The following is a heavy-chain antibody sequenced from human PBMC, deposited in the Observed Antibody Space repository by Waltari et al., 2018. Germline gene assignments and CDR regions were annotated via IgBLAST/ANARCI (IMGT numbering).Heavy chain of an antibody. D-gene: IGHD3-16*01. CDR1: GLTFNKYW. V-gene: IGHV3-74*01. CDR2: INGDETTF. CDR3: GSSFGHGGVDS. J-gene: IGHJ4*02. Sequence: EVQLVESGGGLVQPGGSLRLSCAASGLTFNKYWMHWVRQGPGKGLVWISRINGDETTFSYVDSVKGRFTISRDNIRNTVDLQMSSLRADDTGVYFCGSSFGHGGVDSWGRGTQVTVSS.